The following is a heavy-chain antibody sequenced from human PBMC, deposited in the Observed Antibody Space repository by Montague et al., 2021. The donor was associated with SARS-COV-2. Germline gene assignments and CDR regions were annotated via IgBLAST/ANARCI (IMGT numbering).Heavy chain of an antibody. J-gene: IGHJ3*02. D-gene: IGHD5-18*01. CDR1: GFTFSNYV. CDR2: ISGSGGST. Sequence: SLRLSCAASGFTFSNYVINWVRQAPGEGLEWVSAISGSGGSTYYADSVKDRFTVSRDSSRNTLYLQMDSLRAEDTALYYCAKDMTLRGYNYGYNSFDIWGQGTMVTVSS. V-gene: IGHV3-23*01. CDR3: AKDMTLRGYNYGYNSFDI.